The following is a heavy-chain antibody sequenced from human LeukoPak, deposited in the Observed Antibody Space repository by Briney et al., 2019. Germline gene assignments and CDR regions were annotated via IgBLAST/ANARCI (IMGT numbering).Heavy chain of an antibody. V-gene: IGHV5-51*01. CDR1: GNLFTKHW. CDR3: VSYGSGSYERTSFDY. CDR2: IFPDDSDT. J-gene: IGHJ4*02. D-gene: IGHD3-10*01. Sequence: GESLKISCKGSGNLFTKHWIVWVRQMPGKGLEWMGIIFPDDSDTRYSPSFQGQVTISADKSISTAYLQWSSLKASDTAMYYCVSYGSGSYERTSFDYWGQGTLVTVSS.